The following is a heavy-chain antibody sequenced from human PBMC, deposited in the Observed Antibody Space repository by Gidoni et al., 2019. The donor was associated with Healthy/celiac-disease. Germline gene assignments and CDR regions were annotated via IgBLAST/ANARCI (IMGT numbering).Heavy chain of an antibody. Sequence: QVQLQESGPGLVKPSQTLSLTCTVSGGSISRGSYYWSWIRQPAGKGLEWIGRIYTSGSTNYNPSLKSRVTISVDTSKNQFSLKLSSVTAADTAVYYCAREDYYDSSGSANDYWGQGTLVTVSS. CDR1: GGSISRGSYY. J-gene: IGHJ4*02. CDR3: AREDYYDSSGSANDY. V-gene: IGHV4-61*02. CDR2: IYTSGST. D-gene: IGHD3-22*01.